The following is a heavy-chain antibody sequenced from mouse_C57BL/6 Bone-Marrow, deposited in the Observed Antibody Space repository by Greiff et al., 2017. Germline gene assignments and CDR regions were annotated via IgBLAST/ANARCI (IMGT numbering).Heavy chain of an antibody. CDR1: GYSITSGYY. V-gene: IGHV3-6*01. CDR3: AREGYGSSYEAMDY. D-gene: IGHD1-1*01. CDR2: ISYDGSN. J-gene: IGHJ4*01. Sequence: EVQLVESGPGLVKPSQSLSLTCSVTGYSITSGYYWNWIRQFPGNKLEWMGYISYDGSNNYNPSLKNRISITRDTSKNQFFLKLNSVTTEDTATYYCAREGYGSSYEAMDYWGQGTSVTVSS.